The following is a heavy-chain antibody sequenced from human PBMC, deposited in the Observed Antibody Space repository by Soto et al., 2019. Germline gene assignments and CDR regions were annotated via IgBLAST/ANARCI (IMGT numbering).Heavy chain of an antibody. J-gene: IGHJ6*03. CDR2: MNPNSGNT. D-gene: IGHD3-3*01. Sequence: ASVKVSCKASGYTFTSYDINWVRQATGQGLEWMGWMNPNSGNTGYAQKFQGRVTMTRNTSISTAYMELSSLRSEDTAVYYCARGNAGFWSGRYYYYYMDVWGKGTTVTVSS. V-gene: IGHV1-8*01. CDR3: ARGNAGFWSGRYYYYYMDV. CDR1: GYTFTSYD.